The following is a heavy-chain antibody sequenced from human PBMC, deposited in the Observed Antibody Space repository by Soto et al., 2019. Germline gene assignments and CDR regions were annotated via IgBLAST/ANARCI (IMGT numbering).Heavy chain of an antibody. V-gene: IGHV4-34*01. D-gene: IGHD1-1*01. CDR3: ARGDNWNHRYFRH. CDR2: INHSGST. J-gene: IGHJ1*01. Sequence: PSETLSLTCAVYGGSFSGYYWSWIRQPPGKGLEWIGEINHSGSTNYNPSLKSRVTISVDTSKNQFSLKLSSVTAADTAVYYCARGDNWNHRYFRHWGQGTLVTVSS. CDR1: GGSFSGYY.